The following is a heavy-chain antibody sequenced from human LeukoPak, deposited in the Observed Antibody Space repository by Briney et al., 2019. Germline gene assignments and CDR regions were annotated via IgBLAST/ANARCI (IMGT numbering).Heavy chain of an antibody. V-gene: IGHV1-69*10. Sequence: SVTVSCKASGYTFTSYDINWVRQAPGQGLEGMGWIIRILGIANYAQKFQGRVTITADKSTSTAYMELSSLRSEDTAVYYCARDGGSYFGAFDIWGQGTMVTVSS. CDR2: IIRILGIA. CDR1: GYTFTSYD. CDR3: ARDGGSYFGAFDI. J-gene: IGHJ3*02. D-gene: IGHD1-26*01.